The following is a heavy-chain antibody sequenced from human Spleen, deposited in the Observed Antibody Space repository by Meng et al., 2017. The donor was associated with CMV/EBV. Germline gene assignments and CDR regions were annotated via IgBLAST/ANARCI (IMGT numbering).Heavy chain of an antibody. CDR1: GFTFSSYE. CDR2: ISSSGSTI. CDR3: ANHFWSDDYTDY. D-gene: IGHD3-3*02. Sequence: GESLKISCAASGFTFSSYEMNWVRQAPGKGLEWVSYISSSGSTIYYADSVKGRFTISRDNSKNTLYLQMDSLRAEDTGIYYCANHFWSDDYTDYWGQGTLVTVSS. J-gene: IGHJ4*02. V-gene: IGHV3-48*03.